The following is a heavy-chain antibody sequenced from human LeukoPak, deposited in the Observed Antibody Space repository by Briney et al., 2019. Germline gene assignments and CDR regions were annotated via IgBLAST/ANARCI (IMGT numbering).Heavy chain of an antibody. CDR2: IYYSGST. CDR1: GGSISSSSYY. D-gene: IGHD1-7*01. CDR3: ARSHSNWNYLGSFDY. J-gene: IGHJ4*02. V-gene: IGHV4-39*01. Sequence: SETLSLTCTVSGGSISSSSYYWGWIRQPPGKGLEWIGSIYYSGSTYYNPSPKSRVTISVDTSKNQFSLKLSSVTAADTAVYYCARSHSNWNYLGSFDYWGQGTLVTVSS.